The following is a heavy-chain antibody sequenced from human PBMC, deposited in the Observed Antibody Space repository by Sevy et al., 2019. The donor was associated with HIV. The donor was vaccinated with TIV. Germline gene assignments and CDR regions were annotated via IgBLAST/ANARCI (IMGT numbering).Heavy chain of an antibody. D-gene: IGHD1-7*01. J-gene: IGHJ4*02. V-gene: IGHV4-38-2*01. CDR2: IYHSGST. CDR1: GYSISSGYY. CDR3: ARLTRELELQFDY. Sequence: SETLSLTCAVSGYSISSGYYWGWIRQPPGKGLEWIGSIYHSGSTYYNPSLKSRVTISVDTTKNQFSLRLSSVTAADTAVYYCARLTRELELQFDYGGQGTLVTVSS.